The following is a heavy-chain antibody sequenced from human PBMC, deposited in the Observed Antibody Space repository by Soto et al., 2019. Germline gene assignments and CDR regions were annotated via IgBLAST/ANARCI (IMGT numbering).Heavy chain of an antibody. D-gene: IGHD3-10*02. CDR1: GFTFSNYW. CDR3: ARVGRMFDYYYGMDV. J-gene: IGHJ6*02. CDR2: ISTDGSST. V-gene: IGHV3-74*01. Sequence: EMQLVESGGGLVKPGGSLRISCAASGFTFSNYWMHWVRQTPGKGLVWVSRISTDGSSTWYADSVKGRFTISRDSAKNTLYLQMSSLRAEDTAVYYCARVGRMFDYYYGMDVWGQGNTVAVSS.